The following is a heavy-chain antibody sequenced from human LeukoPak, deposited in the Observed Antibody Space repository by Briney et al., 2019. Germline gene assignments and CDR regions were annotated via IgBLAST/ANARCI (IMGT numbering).Heavy chain of an antibody. Sequence: SETLFLTCSVYGGSFIGYYWGSLRQPPGKGLEWIGEINHSGSTNYNPSLKSRGTISVDTSKNQFSLKLSAVTAADTAVYYWARSPGIADSLDDFDIWGQGTMVTVSS. D-gene: IGHD6-13*01. CDR1: GGSFIGYY. J-gene: IGHJ3*02. CDR2: INHSGST. V-gene: IGHV4-34*01. CDR3: ARSPGIADSLDDFDI.